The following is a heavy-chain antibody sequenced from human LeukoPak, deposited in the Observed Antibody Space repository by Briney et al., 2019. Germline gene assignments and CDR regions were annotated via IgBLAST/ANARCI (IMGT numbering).Heavy chain of an antibody. CDR3: AREVAIWALYYYMDV. D-gene: IGHD2-15*01. V-gene: IGHV1-2*02. CDR1: GYTFTGYY. CDR2: INPNSGGT. Sequence: ASVKVSCKASGYTFTGYYMHWVRQAPGQGLEWMGWINPNSGGTNYAQKFQGRVTMTRDTSISTAYMELSRLRSDDTAVYYCAREVAIWALYYYMDVWGKGTTVTISS. J-gene: IGHJ6*03.